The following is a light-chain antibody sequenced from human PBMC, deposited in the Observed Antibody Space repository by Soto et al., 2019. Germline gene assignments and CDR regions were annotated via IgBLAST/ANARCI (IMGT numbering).Light chain of an antibody. Sequence: QSALTQPASESGSPGQSITISCTGTSSDVGSYNSVSWFQQHPSKAPKLIIYEVSHRPSGVSIRFSGSKSGNTASLTISGLQAEDDADYYCNSYRHSTTLVFGTGTKLTVL. CDR1: SSDVGSYNS. CDR2: EVS. CDR3: NSYRHSTTLV. V-gene: IGLV2-14*01. J-gene: IGLJ1*01.